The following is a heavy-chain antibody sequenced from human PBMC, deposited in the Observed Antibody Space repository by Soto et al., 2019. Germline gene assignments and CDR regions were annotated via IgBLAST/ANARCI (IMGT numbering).Heavy chain of an antibody. D-gene: IGHD2-15*01. V-gene: IGHV4-31*03. CDR2: IYYSGST. Sequence: SETLSLTCTVSGGSISSGGHYWSWIRQHPGKGLEWIGYIYYSGSTYYNPSLKSRVTISVDTSKNQFSLKLSSVTAADTAVYYCARDLKRRGYCSGGSCYRSRYFDYWGQGTLVTVSS. J-gene: IGHJ4*02. CDR3: ARDLKRRGYCSGGSCYRSRYFDY. CDR1: GGSISSGGHY.